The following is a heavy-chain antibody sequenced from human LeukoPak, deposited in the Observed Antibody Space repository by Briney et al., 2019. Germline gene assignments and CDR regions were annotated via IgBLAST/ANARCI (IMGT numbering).Heavy chain of an antibody. J-gene: IGHJ5*02. CDR2: ISAYNGNT. Sequence: VASVKVSCKASGYTFTSYGISWVRQAPGQGLEWMGWISAYNGNTNYAQKLQGRVTMTTDTSTSTAYMELRSLRSDDTAVYYCARDPGYSSSWYVSRGWFDPWGQGTLVTVSS. CDR3: ARDPGYSSSWYVSRGWFDP. CDR1: GYTFTSYG. D-gene: IGHD6-13*01. V-gene: IGHV1-18*01.